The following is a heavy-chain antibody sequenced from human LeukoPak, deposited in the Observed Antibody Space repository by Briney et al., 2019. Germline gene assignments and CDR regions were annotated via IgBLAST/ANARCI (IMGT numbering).Heavy chain of an antibody. V-gene: IGHV4-59*01. D-gene: IGHD6-19*01. CDR2: IYYSGST. J-gene: IGHJ4*02. CDR1: GGSISSYY. Sequence: PSENLSLNCTVSGGSISSYYWNWIRQAPGKGLEWIGYIYYSGSTNYNPSLKSRVTMSIDTSKNQFSLKLSSVTAADTAVYYCAREDNSGWYYFDYWGQGTLVTVSS. CDR3: AREDNSGWYYFDY.